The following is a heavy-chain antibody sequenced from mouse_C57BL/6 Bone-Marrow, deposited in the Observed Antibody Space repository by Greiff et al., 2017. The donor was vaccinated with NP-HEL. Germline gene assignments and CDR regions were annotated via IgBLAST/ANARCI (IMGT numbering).Heavy chain of an antibody. D-gene: IGHD1-1*01. CDR1: GFNIKDDY. CDR2: IDPENGDT. V-gene: IGHV14-4*01. Sequence: VQLKQSGAELVRPGASVKLSCTASGFNIKDDYMHWVKQRPEQGLEWIGWIDPENGDTEYASKFQGKATITADTSSNTAYLQLSSLTSEDTAVYYCTTRDGSIYFDYWGQGTTLTVSS. J-gene: IGHJ2*01. CDR3: TTRDGSIYFDY.